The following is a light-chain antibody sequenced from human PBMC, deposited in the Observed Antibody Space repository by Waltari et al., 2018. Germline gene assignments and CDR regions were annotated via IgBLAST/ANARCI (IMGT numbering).Light chain of an antibody. CDR2: WAS. CDR1: QSVLYSSNNKNY. CDR3: QQYYSKALT. Sequence: DIVMTQSPDSLAVSLGERATINCKSSQSVLYSSNNKNYLAWYQQKAGQPPKLLIYWASTRESGVPDRFSGRGSWTDFTLTISSLQAEDVAIYYCQQYYSKALTFGGGTKVEIK. J-gene: IGKJ4*01. V-gene: IGKV4-1*01.